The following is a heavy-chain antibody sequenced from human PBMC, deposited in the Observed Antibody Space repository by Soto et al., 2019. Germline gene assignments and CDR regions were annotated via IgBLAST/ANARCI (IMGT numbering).Heavy chain of an antibody. Sequence: GGSLRLSCAASGFTFSSYAMHWVRQAPGKGLEWVAVISYDGSNKYYADSVKGRLTISRDNSKNTLYLQMNSLRAEDTAVYYCASTFGYCSSTSCPVGYWGQGTLVTVSS. CDR3: ASTFGYCSSTSCPVGY. CDR2: ISYDGSNK. V-gene: IGHV3-30-3*01. J-gene: IGHJ4*02. CDR1: GFTFSSYA. D-gene: IGHD2-2*03.